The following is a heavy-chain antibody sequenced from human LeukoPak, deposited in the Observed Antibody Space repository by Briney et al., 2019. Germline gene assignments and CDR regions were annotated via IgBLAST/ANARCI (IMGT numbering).Heavy chain of an antibody. CDR2: TYYRSKWYN. Sequence: SQTLSLTCAISGDSVSSNSAAWNWIRQSPSRGLEWLGRTYYRSKWYNDYAVSVKSRITINPDTSKNQFSLQLNSVTPEDTAVYYCARDGYYTIFGVVDYYYYYMDVWGKGTTVIVSS. CDR3: ARDGYYTIFGVVDYYYYYMDV. CDR1: GDSVSSNSAA. V-gene: IGHV6-1*01. D-gene: IGHD3-3*01. J-gene: IGHJ6*03.